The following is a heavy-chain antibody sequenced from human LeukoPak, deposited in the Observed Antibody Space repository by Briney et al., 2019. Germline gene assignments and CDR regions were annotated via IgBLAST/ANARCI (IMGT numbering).Heavy chain of an antibody. CDR2: TSGSGGST. CDR1: GFTFSSYA. Sequence: GGSLRLSCAASGFTFSSYAMSWVRQAPGKGLEWVSATSGSGGSTYYADSVKGRFTISRDNSKNTLYLQMNSLRAEDTAVYYCAKDGGVPARSSSFPYHVDYWGQGTLVTVSS. V-gene: IGHV3-23*01. D-gene: IGHD6-6*01. J-gene: IGHJ4*02. CDR3: AKDGGVPARSSSFPYHVDY.